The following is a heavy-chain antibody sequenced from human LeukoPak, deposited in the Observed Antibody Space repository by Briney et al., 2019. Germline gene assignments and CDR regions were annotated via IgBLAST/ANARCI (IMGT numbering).Heavy chain of an antibody. CDR1: GFTFSSYW. CDR3: ARDSAPAPAPTDY. V-gene: IGHV3-74*01. CDR2: INSEGSST. J-gene: IGHJ4*02. D-gene: IGHD2-2*01. Sequence: GGSLRLSCAASGFTFSSYWMHWVRQAPGKGLVWVSRINSEGSSTRYADTVKGRIIISRDNAKNSLYLQMNSLRAEDTAVYYCARDSAPAPAPTDYWGQGTLVTVSS.